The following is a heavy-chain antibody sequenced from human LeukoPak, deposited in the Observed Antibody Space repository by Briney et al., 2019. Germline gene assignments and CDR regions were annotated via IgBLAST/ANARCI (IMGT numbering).Heavy chain of an antibody. D-gene: IGHD4-17*01. CDR2: INSDGSTA. Sequence: PGGSLRLSCAASGFTFNNYWMHWVRQAPGKGLVWVSRINSDGSTATYADSVKGRFTTSRDNAKNTLYLQMNSLRGEDTAMYYCARKTPDDYGDYPAAYWFDPWGQGTLVTVSS. CDR3: ARKTPDDYGDYPAAYWFDP. V-gene: IGHV3-74*03. CDR1: GFTFNNYW. J-gene: IGHJ5*02.